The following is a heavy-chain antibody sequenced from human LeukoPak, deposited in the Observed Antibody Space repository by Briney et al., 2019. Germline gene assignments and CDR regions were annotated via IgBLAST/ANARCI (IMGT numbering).Heavy chain of an antibody. CDR1: GGSISSGDYY. Sequence: SHTLSLTCTVSGGSISSGDYYWSWIPQPPGKGLEWIGYIYYSGSTYYNPSLKSRVTISVDTSKNQFSLKLTAETAADTAVYSCARDQTAAGRVDYWGQGTLVTVSS. D-gene: IGHD6-13*01. CDR3: ARDQTAAGRVDY. J-gene: IGHJ4*02. CDR2: IYYSGST. V-gene: IGHV4-30-4*08.